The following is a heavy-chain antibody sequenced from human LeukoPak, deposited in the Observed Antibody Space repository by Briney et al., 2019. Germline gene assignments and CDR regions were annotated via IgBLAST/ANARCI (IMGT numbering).Heavy chain of an antibody. CDR3: ARREELAGQSSFDY. V-gene: IGHV3-11*06. CDR2: ISSSSYT. Sequence: PGGSLRLSCAASGFTFSDYYMSWIRQAPGKGLEWVSYISSSSYTNYADSVKGRFTISRDNAKNSLYLQMNSLRAEDTAVYYCARREELAGQSSFDYWGQGTLVTVSS. D-gene: IGHD3-3*02. CDR1: GFTFSDYY. J-gene: IGHJ4*02.